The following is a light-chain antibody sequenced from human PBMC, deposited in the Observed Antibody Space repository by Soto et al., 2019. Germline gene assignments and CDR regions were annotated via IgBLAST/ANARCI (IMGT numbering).Light chain of an antibody. Sequence: QSVLTQPPSVSGAPGQRVTISCTGSSSNLGTGYDVHWYQQLSRDPKLIIYEVSHRFSGLSYRFSGSKSGNTASLTISGLQAEDEGDYYCTSFAPGRIYVFGSGTKVTVL. V-gene: IGLV1-40*01. CDR3: TSFAPGRIYV. J-gene: IGLJ1*01. CDR2: EVS. CDR1: SSNLGTGYD.